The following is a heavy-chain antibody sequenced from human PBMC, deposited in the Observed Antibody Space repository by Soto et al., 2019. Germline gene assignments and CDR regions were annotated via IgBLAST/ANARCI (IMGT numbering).Heavy chain of an antibody. V-gene: IGHV3-23*01. J-gene: IGHJ6*03. CDR1: GFTFSDSA. Sequence: EVQLLESGGGLAQPGGSLRLSCAASGFTFSDSALSWVRQGTGKGLEWVSSVTVSGDTSYYADSVEGRFTISRDNSKNTLYLQMNSLRADDTAVYYCAKHGCSDPACYPYYYYVDVWGEGATFTVSS. D-gene: IGHD2-15*01. CDR3: AKHGCSDPACYPYYYYVDV. CDR2: VTVSGDTS.